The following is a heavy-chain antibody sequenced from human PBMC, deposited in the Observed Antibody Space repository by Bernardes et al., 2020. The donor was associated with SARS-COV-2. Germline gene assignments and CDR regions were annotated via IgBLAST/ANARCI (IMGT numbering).Heavy chain of an antibody. CDR3: VRGAGRAVHSEE. CDR1: GASISSSY. D-gene: IGHD1-1*01. CDR2: IYYTGII. J-gene: IGHJ4*02. Sequence: SETLSLTCTVSGASISSSYWSWARQPPGKGLEWIGYIYYTGIINYNPSLKSRVTISLDTSKSQFSLKLSSVTAADTAVYYCVRGAGRAVHSEEWGQGTLVTVSS. V-gene: IGHV4-59*01.